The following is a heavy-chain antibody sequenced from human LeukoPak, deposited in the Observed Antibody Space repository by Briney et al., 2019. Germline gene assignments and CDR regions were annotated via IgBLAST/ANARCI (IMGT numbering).Heavy chain of an antibody. CDR3: TRLSRLGATDTYIAY. CDR1: GYSFTTYW. D-gene: IGHD1-26*01. V-gene: IGHV5-51*01. J-gene: IGHJ4*02. Sequence: RGGSLEISCKASGYSFTTYWIGWVRPVPGKGLGWMGIIYPGDSDTRYSPSFQGQVTISADKSISTAYLQWSSLKASDTAMYYCTRLSRLGATDTYIAYWGQGTLVTVSS. CDR2: IYPGDSDT.